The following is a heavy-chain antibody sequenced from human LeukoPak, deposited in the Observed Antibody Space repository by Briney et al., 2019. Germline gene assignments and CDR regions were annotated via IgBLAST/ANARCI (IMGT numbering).Heavy chain of an antibody. J-gene: IGHJ4*02. CDR1: GYTFTSYG. CDR2: INPSGGST. Sequence: ASVKVSRKASGYTFTSYGISWVRQAPGQGLEWMGIINPSGGSTSYAQKFQGRVTMTRDTSTSTVYMELSSLRSEDTAVYYCARVGALSGSHSYFDYWGQGTLVTVSS. CDR3: ARVGALSGSHSYFDY. V-gene: IGHV1-46*01. D-gene: IGHD1-26*01.